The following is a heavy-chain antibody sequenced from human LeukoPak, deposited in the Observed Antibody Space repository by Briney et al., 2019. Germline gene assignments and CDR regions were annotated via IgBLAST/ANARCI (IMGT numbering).Heavy chain of an antibody. CDR1: GGSISSTSYY. CDR2: IYTSGST. Sequence: SQTLSLTCTVSGGSISSTSYYWSWIRQPAGRGLEWIGRIYTSGSTNYNPSLKSRVTISVDTSKNQFSLKLSSVTAADTAVYYCARGHVVVTAILAFDIWGQGTMVTVSS. J-gene: IGHJ3*02. V-gene: IGHV4-61*02. D-gene: IGHD2-21*02. CDR3: ARGHVVVTAILAFDI.